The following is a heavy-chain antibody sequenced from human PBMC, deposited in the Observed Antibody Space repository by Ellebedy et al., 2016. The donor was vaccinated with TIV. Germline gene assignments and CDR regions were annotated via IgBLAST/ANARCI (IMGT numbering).Heavy chain of an antibody. V-gene: IGHV1-18*01. J-gene: IGHJ4*02. CDR3: TRDLEFPDN. Sequence: ASVKVSCKASGYTLTSHGITWVRQAPGQGLEWMGWISTFNDNTVYVEKFQGRVTMTTDTSTFTAYMELRSLRPDDTAIYYCTRDLEFPDNWGQGTLVTV. D-gene: IGHD3-10*01. CDR1: GYTLTSHG. CDR2: ISTFNDNT.